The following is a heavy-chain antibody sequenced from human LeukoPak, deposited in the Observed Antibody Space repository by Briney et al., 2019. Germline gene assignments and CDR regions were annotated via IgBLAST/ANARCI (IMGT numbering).Heavy chain of an antibody. J-gene: IGHJ6*04. Sequence: PSETLSLTCTVSGGSISSYYWSWIRQPAGKGLEWIGRIYTSGSTNYNPSLKSRVTISVDTSKNQFSLKLSSVTAADTAVYYCARESGVCSGGSCYSKGMDVWGKGTTVTVSS. CDR3: ARESGVCSGGSCYSKGMDV. CDR1: GGSISSYY. CDR2: IYTSGST. D-gene: IGHD2-15*01. V-gene: IGHV4-4*07.